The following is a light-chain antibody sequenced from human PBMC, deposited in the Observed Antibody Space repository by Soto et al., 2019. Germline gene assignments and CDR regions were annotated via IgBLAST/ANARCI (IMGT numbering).Light chain of an antibody. J-gene: IGLJ2*01. Sequence: QSVLTQPPSASGTPGQRVTISCSGSGSNIGSNSVNWYQQLPGTAPKLLMSSNNQRPSGVPDRFSGSKSGTSASLAISGLQSEDEADYYCAAWDDSLNGVVFGGGTKLTVL. CDR1: GSNIGSNS. CDR3: AAWDDSLNGVV. CDR2: SNN. V-gene: IGLV1-44*01.